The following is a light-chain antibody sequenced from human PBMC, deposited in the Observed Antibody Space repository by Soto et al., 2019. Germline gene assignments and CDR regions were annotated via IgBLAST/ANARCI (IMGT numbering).Light chain of an antibody. CDR1: QSVSRNF. J-gene: IGKJ1*01. Sequence: EIVLTQSPGTLSLSPGERAPLSCRASQSVSRNFLAWYQQKPGQAPRLLIYGASSRATGIPDRFSGSGSGTEFTLAISSLQPDDFATYYCQQYNSYPWTFGQGTKVDIK. V-gene: IGKV3-20*01. CDR3: QQYNSYPWT. CDR2: GAS.